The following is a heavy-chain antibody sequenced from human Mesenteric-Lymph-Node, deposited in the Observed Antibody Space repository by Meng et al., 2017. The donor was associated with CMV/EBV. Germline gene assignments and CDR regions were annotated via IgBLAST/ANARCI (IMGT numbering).Heavy chain of an antibody. CDR1: GFTFSSYS. V-gene: IGHV3-48*04. D-gene: IGHD6-19*01. Sequence: GESLKISCAASGFTFSSYSMNWVRQAPGKGLEWVSYISNSGSAKYYADSLRGRFTISRDNAKNSLYLQMNSLRADDTAVYYCASLRVAVAGSDYWGQGTLVTVSS. J-gene: IGHJ4*02. CDR3: ASLRVAVAGSDY. CDR2: ISNSGSAK.